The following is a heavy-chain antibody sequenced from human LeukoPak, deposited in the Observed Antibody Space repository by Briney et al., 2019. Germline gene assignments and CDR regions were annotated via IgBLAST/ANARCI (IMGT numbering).Heavy chain of an antibody. CDR2: ISYDGSNK. Sequence: GGSLRLSCAASGFTFSSYGMHWVRQAPGKGLEWVAVISYDGSNKYYADSVKGRFTISRDNSKNTLYLQTNSLRAEDTAVYYCAKGASAVVPASYYYYMDVWGKGTTVTVSS. D-gene: IGHD2-2*01. V-gene: IGHV3-30*19. CDR1: GFTFSSYG. CDR3: AKGASAVVPASYYYYMDV. J-gene: IGHJ6*03.